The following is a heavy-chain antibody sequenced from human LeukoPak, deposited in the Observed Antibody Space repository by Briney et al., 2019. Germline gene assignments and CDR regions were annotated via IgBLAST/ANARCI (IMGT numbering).Heavy chain of an antibody. CDR3: ARLSLIVVVPDY. CDR1: GGSISSGGYY. Sequence: SETLSLTCTVSGGSISSGGYYWSWIRQHPGKGLEWIGYIYYSGSTYYNPSLKSRVTISVDTSKNQFSLKLSSVTAADTAVYYCARLSLIVVVPDYWGQGTLVTVSS. V-gene: IGHV4-31*03. D-gene: IGHD3-22*01. CDR2: IYYSGST. J-gene: IGHJ4*02.